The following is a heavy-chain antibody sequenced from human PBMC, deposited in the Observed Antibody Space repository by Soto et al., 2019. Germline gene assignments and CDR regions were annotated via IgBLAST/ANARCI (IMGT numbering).Heavy chain of an antibody. CDR2: IKSKNEGGTA. CDR3: TVNFVTVTDTTFDY. D-gene: IGHD2-21*02. CDR1: GLTFSNAW. V-gene: IGHV3-15*01. J-gene: IGHJ4*02. Sequence: EVQLEESGGGLVQPGGSLRLSCAASGLTFSNAWLSWVRQLPGKGLEWVGRIKSKNEGGTADYAAPVKGRFSISRDDLKNTLYLQMNSLKTEDTAVYYCTVNFVTVTDTTFDYWGQGTLVTVSS.